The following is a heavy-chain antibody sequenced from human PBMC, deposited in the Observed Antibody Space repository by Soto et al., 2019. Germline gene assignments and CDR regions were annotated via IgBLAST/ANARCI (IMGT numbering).Heavy chain of an antibody. CDR1: GFTFDDYA. CDR3: AKVSVAATDRNHYFDY. Sequence: EVQLVESGGGLVQPGRSLRLSCAASGFTFDDYAIHWVRQAPGKGLEWVSGISWNSGSIGYADSVKGRFTISRDNAKNSLYLQMNSLRAEDTALYYCAKVSVAATDRNHYFDYWGQGTLVTVSS. D-gene: IGHD2-15*01. CDR2: ISWNSGSI. J-gene: IGHJ4*02. V-gene: IGHV3-9*01.